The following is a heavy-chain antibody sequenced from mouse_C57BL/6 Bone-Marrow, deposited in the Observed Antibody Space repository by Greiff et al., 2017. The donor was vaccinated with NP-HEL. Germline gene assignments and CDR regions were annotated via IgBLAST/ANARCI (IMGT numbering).Heavy chain of an antibody. J-gene: IGHJ3*01. Sequence: EVKLVESGGGLVQPGGSLKLSCAASGFTFSDYYMYWVRQTPEKRLEWVAYISNGGGSTYYPDTVKGRFTISRDNAKNPLYLQMSRLKSEDTAMYYCARREIYYDYSFAYWGQGTLVTVSA. D-gene: IGHD2-4*01. V-gene: IGHV5-12*01. CDR1: GFTFSDYY. CDR3: ARREIYYDYSFAY. CDR2: ISNGGGST.